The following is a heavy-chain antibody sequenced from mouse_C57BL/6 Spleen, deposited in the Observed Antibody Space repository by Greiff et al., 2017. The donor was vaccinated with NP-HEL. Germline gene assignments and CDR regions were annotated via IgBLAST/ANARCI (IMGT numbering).Heavy chain of an antibody. Sequence: QVQLKESGAELARPGASVKLSCKASGYTFTSYGISWVKQRTGQGLEWIGEIYPRSGNTYYNEKFKGKATLTADKSSSTAYMELRSLTSEDSAVYFCAREGVGFAYWGQGTLVTVSA. CDR2: IYPRSGNT. CDR1: GYTFTSYG. CDR3: AREGVGFAY. V-gene: IGHV1-81*01. D-gene: IGHD1-3*01. J-gene: IGHJ3*01.